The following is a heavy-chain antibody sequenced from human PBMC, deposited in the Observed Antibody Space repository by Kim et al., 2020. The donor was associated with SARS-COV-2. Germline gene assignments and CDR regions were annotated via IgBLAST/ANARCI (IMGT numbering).Heavy chain of an antibody. D-gene: IGHD6-13*01. J-gene: IGHJ3*02. V-gene: IGHV6-1*01. CDR3: ARRRSSSGAFDI. Sequence: DYAVSVKSRITINPDTSKNQFSLQLNSGTPEDTAVYYCARRRSSSGAFDIWGQGTMVTVSS.